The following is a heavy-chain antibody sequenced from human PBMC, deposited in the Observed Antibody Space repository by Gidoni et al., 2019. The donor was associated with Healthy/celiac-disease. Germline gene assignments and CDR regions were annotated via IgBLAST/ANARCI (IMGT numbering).Heavy chain of an antibody. Sequence: QVQLVESGGGVVQPGRSLSLSCAASGFTFSSYGMHWVRQAPGKGLEWVAVIAYDGSNKYYADSVKGRFTISRDNSKNTLYLQMNSLRAEDTAVYYCAKDHYGDYSGYFDLWGRGTLVTVSS. D-gene: IGHD4-17*01. CDR2: IAYDGSNK. J-gene: IGHJ2*01. CDR3: AKDHYGDYSGYFDL. CDR1: GFTFSSYG. V-gene: IGHV3-30*18.